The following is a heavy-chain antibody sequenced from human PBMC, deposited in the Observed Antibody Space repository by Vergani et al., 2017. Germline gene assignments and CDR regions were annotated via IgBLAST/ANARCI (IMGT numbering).Heavy chain of an antibody. CDR3: ARAVDIVATHWFDP. D-gene: IGHD5-12*01. Sequence: QVQLQQWGAGLLKPSETLSLTCAVYGGSFSGYYWGWIRQPPGKGLEWIGSIYYSGSTYYNPSLKSRVTISVDTSKNQFSLKLSSVTAADTAVYYCARAVDIVATHWFDPWGQGTLVTVSS. CDR2: IYYSGST. J-gene: IGHJ5*02. V-gene: IGHV4-34*01. CDR1: GGSFSGYY.